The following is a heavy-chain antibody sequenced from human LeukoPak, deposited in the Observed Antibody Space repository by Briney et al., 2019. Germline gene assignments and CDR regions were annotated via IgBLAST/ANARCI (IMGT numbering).Heavy chain of an antibody. CDR3: ARTVRGYPRGTRSYYYYYGMDV. V-gene: IGHV4-59*01. D-gene: IGHD3-22*01. Sequence: SETLSLTCTVSGGSISSYYWSWIRQPPGKGLEWIGYIYYSGSTNYSPSLKSRVTISVDTSKNQFSLKLSSVTAADTAVYYCARTVRGYPRGTRSYYYYYGMDVWGQGTTVTVSS. J-gene: IGHJ6*02. CDR2: IYYSGST. CDR1: GGSISSYY.